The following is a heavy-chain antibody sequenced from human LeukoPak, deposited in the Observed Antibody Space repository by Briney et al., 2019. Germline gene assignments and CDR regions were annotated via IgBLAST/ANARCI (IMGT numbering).Heavy chain of an antibody. Sequence: ASVKVSCKASGYTFTSYGISWVRQAPGQGLEWMGWISAYNGNTNYAQKLQGRVTMTTDTSTSTAYMELRSLRSDDTAVYYCARDWVEGYSGYDFSDRLFDYWGQGTLVTVSS. CDR2: ISAYNGNT. V-gene: IGHV1-18*01. J-gene: IGHJ4*02. CDR1: GYTFTSYG. CDR3: ARDWVEGYSGYDFSDRLFDY. D-gene: IGHD5-12*01.